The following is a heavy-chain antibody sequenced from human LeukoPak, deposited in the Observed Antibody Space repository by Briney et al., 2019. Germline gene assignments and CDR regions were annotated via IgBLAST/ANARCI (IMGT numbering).Heavy chain of an antibody. CDR3: ARDIIRDCSSTSCYLRRAFDI. D-gene: IGHD2-2*01. Sequence: PGGSLRLSCAASGFTFSSYGMHWVRQAPGKGLEWVAVIWYDGSNTYYADSVKGRFTISRDNSKNTLYLQMNSLRAEDTAVYYCARDIIRDCSSTSCYLRRAFDIWGQGTTVTVSS. CDR2: IWYDGSNT. CDR1: GFTFSSYG. V-gene: IGHV3-33*01. J-gene: IGHJ3*02.